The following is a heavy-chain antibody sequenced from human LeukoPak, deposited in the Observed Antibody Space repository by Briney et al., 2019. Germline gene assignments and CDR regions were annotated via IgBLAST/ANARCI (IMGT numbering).Heavy chain of an antibody. CDR3: ARAGAGYCSTTSCYYFDY. CDR2: ISRSSSTI. D-gene: IGHD2-2*03. CDR1: GFTFSSYS. V-gene: IGHV3-48*01. Sequence: EGSLRLSCAASGFTFSSYSMNWVRQAPGKGLEWVSYISRSSSTIYYADSVKGRFTISRDNAKNSLYLQMNSLRAEDTAVYYCARAGAGYCSTTSCYYFDYWGQGTLVTVSS. J-gene: IGHJ4*02.